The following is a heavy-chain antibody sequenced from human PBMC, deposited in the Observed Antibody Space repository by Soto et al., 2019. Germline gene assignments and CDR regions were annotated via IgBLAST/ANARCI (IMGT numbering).Heavy chain of an antibody. J-gene: IGHJ5*02. Sequence: GASLKISCKGSGYSFTSYWIGWVRQMPGKGLEWMGIIYPGDSDTRYSPSFQGQVTISADKSISTAYLQWSSLKASDTAMYYCARGWEYQLLFCRGWLEPWGQGTLVTVS. CDR3: ARGWEYQLLFCRGWLEP. D-gene: IGHD2-2*01. CDR1: GYSFTSYW. V-gene: IGHV5-51*01. CDR2: IYPGDSDT.